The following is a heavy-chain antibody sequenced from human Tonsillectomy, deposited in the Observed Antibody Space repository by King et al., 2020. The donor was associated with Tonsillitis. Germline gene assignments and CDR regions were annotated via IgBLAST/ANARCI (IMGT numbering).Heavy chain of an antibody. J-gene: IGHJ4*02. V-gene: IGHV4-31*03. CDR2: IYYSVST. Sequence: QLQESGPGLVKPSQTLSLTCTVSGGSISSGGYSWSWIRQHPGKGLEWIGYIYYSVSTYSNPSLMSGVTISLDTSKNQFSLKLSSVTAADTAVYYWAGYSGYDAALDYWGQGTLVTVSS. D-gene: IGHD5-12*01. CDR1: GGSISSGGYS. CDR3: AGYSGYDAALDY.